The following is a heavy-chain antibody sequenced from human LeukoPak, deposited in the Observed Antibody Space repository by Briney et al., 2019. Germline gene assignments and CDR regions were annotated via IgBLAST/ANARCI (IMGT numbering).Heavy chain of an antibody. CDR1: GGTFSSYA. CDR2: ISAYNGNT. D-gene: IGHD2-2*01. CDR3: ARVIVVVPAAMYFDY. J-gene: IGHJ4*02. Sequence: ASVKVSCKASGGTFSSYAISWVRQAPGQGLEWMGWISAYNGNTNYAQKLQGRVTMTTDTSTSTAYMELRSLRSDDTAVYYCARVIVVVPAAMYFDYWGQGTLVTVSS. V-gene: IGHV1-18*01.